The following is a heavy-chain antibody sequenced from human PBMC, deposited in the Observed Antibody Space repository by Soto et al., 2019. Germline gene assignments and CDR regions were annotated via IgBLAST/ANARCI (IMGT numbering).Heavy chain of an antibody. D-gene: IGHD6-19*01. CDR2: IDPSDSYT. CDR3: ARATYSSGWYDAAEDY. V-gene: IGHV5-10-1*01. J-gene: IGHJ4*02. Sequence: GESLKISCKGSGYSFTSYWISWVRQMPGKGLEWMGRIDPSDSYTNYSPSFQGHVTISADKSISTAYLQWSSLKASDTAMYYCARATYSSGWYDAAEDYWGQGTLVTVSS. CDR1: GYSFTSYW.